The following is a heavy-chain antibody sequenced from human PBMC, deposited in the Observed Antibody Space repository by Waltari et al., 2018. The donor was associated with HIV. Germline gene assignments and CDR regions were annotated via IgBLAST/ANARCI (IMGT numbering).Heavy chain of an antibody. CDR1: GGSIRSSSYY. Sequence: QLQLQESGPGLVKPSEPLSLTCTVSGGSIRSSSYYWGWIRPPPGKGLEWIGSIYYSGSTYYNPSLKSRVTISVDTSKNQFSLKLSSVTAADTAVYYCARDFGIAAAGSFDYWGQGTLVTVSS. D-gene: IGHD6-13*01. CDR3: ARDFGIAAAGSFDY. J-gene: IGHJ4*02. V-gene: IGHV4-39*07. CDR2: IYYSGST.